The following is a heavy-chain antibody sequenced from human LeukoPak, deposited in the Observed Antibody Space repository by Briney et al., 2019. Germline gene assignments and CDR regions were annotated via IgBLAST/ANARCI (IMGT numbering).Heavy chain of an antibody. J-gene: IGHJ4*02. CDR2: IKSKSERGTT. V-gene: IGHV3-15*01. CDR1: GFTFGNGW. CDR3: TSNLYCSTSSCYTLDN. D-gene: IGHD2-2*02. Sequence: PGESLRLSCAASGFTFGNGWMSWVRQAPGKGLEWVGRIKSKSERGTTDYAAPVKGRFTISRDGSTNTVYLHMNSLKTEDTAVYFCTSNLYCSTSSCYTLDNWGQGTLVAVSP.